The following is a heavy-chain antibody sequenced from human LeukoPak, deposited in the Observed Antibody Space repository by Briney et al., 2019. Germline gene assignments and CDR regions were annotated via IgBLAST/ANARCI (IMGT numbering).Heavy chain of an antibody. CDR2: ISGSGDST. V-gene: IGHV3-23*01. CDR1: GFTFSSYA. CDR3: ARDPYNGSYGDDYYYYMDV. D-gene: IGHD1-26*01. J-gene: IGHJ6*03. Sequence: GGSLRLSCAASGFTFSSYAMTWVRQAPGKGLEWVSAISGSGDSTYYADSVKGRFTISRDNSKNTLYLQMNSLRAEDTAVYYCARDPYNGSYGDDYYYYMDVWGKGTTVTISS.